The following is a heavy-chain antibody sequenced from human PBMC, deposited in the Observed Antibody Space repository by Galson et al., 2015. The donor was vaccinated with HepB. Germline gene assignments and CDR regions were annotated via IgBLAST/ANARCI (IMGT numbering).Heavy chain of an antibody. CDR2: IYSGGST. Sequence: SLRLSCAASGFTVSSNYMSWVRQASGKGLEWVSVIYSGGSTYYAGSVKGRFTISRDNSKNTLYLQMNSLRAEDTAVYYCARDGGYSSGWYPLDVWGQGTTVTVSS. D-gene: IGHD6-19*01. CDR1: GFTVSSNY. CDR3: ARDGGYSSGWYPLDV. J-gene: IGHJ6*02. V-gene: IGHV3-66*01.